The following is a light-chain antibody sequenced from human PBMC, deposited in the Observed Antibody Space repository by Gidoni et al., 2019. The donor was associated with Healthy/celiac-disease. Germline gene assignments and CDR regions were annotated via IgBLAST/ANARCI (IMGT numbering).Light chain of an antibody. Sequence: DIVMTQSPLSLPVTPGEPASISCRSSQSLLHSNGYNYLGWYLQKPGQSPQLLIYLGSNRASGVPDRFSGSGSGTDFTLKISRVEAEDVGVYYCMQALQTPRTFXQXTKLEIK. CDR2: LGS. CDR1: QSLLHSNGYNY. V-gene: IGKV2-28*01. CDR3: MQALQTPRT. J-gene: IGKJ2*01.